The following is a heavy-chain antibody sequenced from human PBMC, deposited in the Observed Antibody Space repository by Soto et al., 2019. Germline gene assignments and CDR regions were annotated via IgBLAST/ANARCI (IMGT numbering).Heavy chain of an antibody. CDR1: GGSISSSSYY. CDR2: IYYSGST. J-gene: IGHJ4*02. D-gene: IGHD3-10*01. Sequence: TLSLTCTFSGGSISSSSYYWGWIRQPPGKGLEWIGSIYYSGSTYYNPSLKSRVTISVDTSKNQFSLKLSSVTAADTAVYYCANYGSGRANYWGQGTLVTVSS. V-gene: IGHV4-39*01. CDR3: ANYGSGRANY.